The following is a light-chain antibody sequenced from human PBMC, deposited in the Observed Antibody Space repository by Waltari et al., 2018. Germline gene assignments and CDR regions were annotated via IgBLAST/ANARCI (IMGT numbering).Light chain of an antibody. J-gene: IGLJ2*01. CDR3: CSYAGKYTSV. CDR2: DVT. CDR1: SRDIGGYNY. Sequence: QSALTQPRSVSRSPGQSVTLSCTGTSRDIGGYNYVSWYQQHPGKVPKPIIFDVTKRPSGVPDRFSGSKAGNTASLTISGLQAGDEAVYFCCSYAGKYTSVFGAGTKVTVL. V-gene: IGLV2-11*01.